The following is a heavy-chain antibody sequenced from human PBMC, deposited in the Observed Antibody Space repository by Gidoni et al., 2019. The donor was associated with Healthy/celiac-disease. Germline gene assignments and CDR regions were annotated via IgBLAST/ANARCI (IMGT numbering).Heavy chain of an antibody. V-gene: IGHV4-34*01. Sequence: QVQLQQWGAGLLTPSETLSLTCPVYGGSFSGYSWSWIRQPPGKGLEWIGEINHSGSTNYNPSLKSRVTISVDTSKNQFSLKLSSVTAADTAVYYCARLGDRLTYYYYGMDVWGQGTTVTVSS. J-gene: IGHJ6*02. CDR2: INHSGST. CDR3: ARLGDRLTYYYYGMDV. CDR1: GGSFSGYS. D-gene: IGHD3-16*01.